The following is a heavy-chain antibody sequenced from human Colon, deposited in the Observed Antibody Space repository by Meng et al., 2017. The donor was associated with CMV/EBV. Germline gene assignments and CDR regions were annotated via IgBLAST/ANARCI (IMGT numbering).Heavy chain of an antibody. CDR2: IKEDGTEK. CDR1: EFTFSGYR. D-gene: IGHD2-2*01. Sequence: GGSLRLSCVASEFTFSGYRMAWVRQAPGKGLEWVAYIKEDGTEKDYVESVKGRFSISRDNGKNSLYLQMNSLRGEDTAVYYCARHECSKSNCYDYWGQGSLVTVSS. CDR3: ARHECSKSNCYDY. J-gene: IGHJ4*02. V-gene: IGHV3-7*01.